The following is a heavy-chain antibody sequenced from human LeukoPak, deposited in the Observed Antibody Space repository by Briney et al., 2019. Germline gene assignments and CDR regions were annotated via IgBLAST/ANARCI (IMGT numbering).Heavy chain of an antibody. Sequence: GGSLRLSCAASGFTFSSYAMHWVRQAPGKGPEYVSAISSNGGSTYYANSVKGRFTISRDNSKNTLYLQMGSLRAEDMAVYYCARGGLLWFGESFDYWGQGTLVTVSS. D-gene: IGHD3-10*01. J-gene: IGHJ4*02. CDR1: GFTFSSYA. V-gene: IGHV3-64*01. CDR2: ISSNGGST. CDR3: ARGGLLWFGESFDY.